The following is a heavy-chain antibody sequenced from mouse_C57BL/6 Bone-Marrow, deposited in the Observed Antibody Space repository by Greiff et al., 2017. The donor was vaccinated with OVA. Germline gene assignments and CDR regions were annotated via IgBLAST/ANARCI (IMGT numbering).Heavy chain of an antibody. Sequence: QLKESGAELVRPGASVKLSCTASGFNIKDDYMHWVKQRPEQGLEWIGWIDPENGDTEYASKFQGKATITADTSSNTAYLQLSSLTSEDTAVYYCTTTGGPAWFAYWGQGTLVTVSA. V-gene: IGHV14-4*01. J-gene: IGHJ3*01. CDR2: IDPENGDT. CDR3: TTTGGPAWFAY. CDR1: GFNIKDDY.